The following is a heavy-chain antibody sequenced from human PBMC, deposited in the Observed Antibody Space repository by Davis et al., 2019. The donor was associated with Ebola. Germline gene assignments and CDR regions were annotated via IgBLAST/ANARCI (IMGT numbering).Heavy chain of an antibody. Sequence: PSETLSLTCTVSGGSISSYYWSWIRQPPGKGLEWIGYIYYSGSTNYNPSLKSRVTISVDTSKNPFSLKLSSVTAADTAVYYCARAHSGSYFGWFDPWGQGTLVTVSS. CDR1: GGSISSYY. J-gene: IGHJ5*02. D-gene: IGHD1-26*01. CDR3: ARAHSGSYFGWFDP. CDR2: IYYSGST. V-gene: IGHV4-59*08.